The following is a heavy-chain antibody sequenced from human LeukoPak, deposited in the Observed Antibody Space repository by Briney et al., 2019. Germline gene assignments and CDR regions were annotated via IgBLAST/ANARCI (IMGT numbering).Heavy chain of an antibody. CDR2: IYYSGST. CDR3: ARVPITIPSPPYYYYGMDV. D-gene: IGHD3-10*01. J-gene: IGHJ6*02. CDR1: GGSISSYY. V-gene: IGHV4-59*01. Sequence: SETLSLTCTVSGGSISSYYWSWIRQPPGKGLEWIGYIYYSGSTNYNPSLKSRVTISVDTSKNQLSLKLSSVTAADTAVYYCARVPITIPSPPYYYYGMDVWGQGTTVTVSS.